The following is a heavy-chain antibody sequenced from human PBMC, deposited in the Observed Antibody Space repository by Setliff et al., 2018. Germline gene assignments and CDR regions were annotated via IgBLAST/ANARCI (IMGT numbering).Heavy chain of an antibody. CDR3: ARAGQIVAASSHLGH. J-gene: IGHJ4*02. CDR1: GYTFTDYY. Sequence: ASVKVSCKASGYTFTDYYLHWVRQAPGQGLEWMGWIDPNSGGTSYGHTFQGRVSMTGDKSISTVYMDLSRLTSDDTAVYYCARAGQIVAASSHLGHWGQGTLVTVSS. CDR2: IDPNSGGT. V-gene: IGHV1-2*02. D-gene: IGHD2-21*01.